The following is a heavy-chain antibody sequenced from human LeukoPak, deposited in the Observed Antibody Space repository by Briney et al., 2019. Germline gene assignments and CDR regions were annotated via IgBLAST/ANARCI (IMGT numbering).Heavy chain of an antibody. CDR1: GGSISSGGYY. CDR2: IYYSGGT. CDR3: ARGSTVTTPYGMDV. Sequence: SETLSLTCTVSGGSISSGGYYWSWIRQHPGKGLEWIGYIYYSGGTYYNPSLKSRVTISVDTSKNQFSLKLSSVTAADTAVYYCARGSTVTTPYGMDVWGQGTTVTVSS. D-gene: IGHD4-17*01. V-gene: IGHV4-31*03. J-gene: IGHJ6*02.